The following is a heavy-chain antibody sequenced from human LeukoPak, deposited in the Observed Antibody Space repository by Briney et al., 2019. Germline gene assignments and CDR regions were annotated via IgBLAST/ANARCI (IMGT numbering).Heavy chain of an antibody. D-gene: IGHD4-17*01. J-gene: IGHJ4*02. V-gene: IGHV3-30*02. CDR2: IRYDGSNK. CDR1: GFTFSSYG. Sequence: GGSLRLSCAASGFTFSSYGMSWVRQAPGKGLEWVAFIRYDGSNKYYADSVKGRFTISRDNSKNTLYLQMNSLRAEDTAVYYCANGDYGDDYFDYWGQGTLVTVSS. CDR3: ANGDYGDDYFDY.